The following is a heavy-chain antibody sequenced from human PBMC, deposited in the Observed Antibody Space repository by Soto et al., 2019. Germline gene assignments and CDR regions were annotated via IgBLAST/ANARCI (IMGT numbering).Heavy chain of an antibody. D-gene: IGHD6-19*01. CDR3: ARDAGYSSGWYENDYYYMDV. V-gene: IGHV3-21*01. Sequence: GGSLRLSCAASRFTFSSYSMNWVRQAPGKGLEWVSSISSSSSYIYYADSVKGRFTISRDNAKNSLYLQMNSLRAEDTAVYYCARDAGYSSGWYENDYYYMDVWGKGTTVTVSS. CDR1: RFTFSSYS. CDR2: ISSSSSYI. J-gene: IGHJ6*03.